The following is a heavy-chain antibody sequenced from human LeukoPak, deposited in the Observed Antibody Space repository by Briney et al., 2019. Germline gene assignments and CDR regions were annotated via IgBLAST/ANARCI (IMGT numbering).Heavy chain of an antibody. J-gene: IGHJ5*02. V-gene: IGHV1-18*01. CDR1: GYTFTSYG. D-gene: IGHD4-17*01. CDR3: ARDPVLTVTTHWGFDP. Sequence: ASVKVSCKASGYTFTSYGISWVRQAPGQGLEWMGWISAYNGSTNYAQKLQGRATMTTDTSTSTAYMELRSLRSDDTAVYYCARDPVLTVTTHWGFDPWGQGTLVTVSS. CDR2: ISAYNGST.